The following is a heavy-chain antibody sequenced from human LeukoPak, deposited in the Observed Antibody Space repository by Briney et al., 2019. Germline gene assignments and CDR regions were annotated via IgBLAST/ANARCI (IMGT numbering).Heavy chain of an antibody. CDR1: GYTFTSYG. CDR3: ARAGGYCGRISCPYYFDY. V-gene: IGHV1-18*01. CDR2: ISAYNGNT. D-gene: IGHD2-15*01. Sequence: ASVKVSCKASGYTFTSYGISWVRQAPGQGLEWMGWISAYNGNTNYAQKLQGRVTMTTDTSTSTAYMELSSLRSEDTAVYYCARAGGYCGRISCPYYFDYWGQGPLVAVSS. J-gene: IGHJ4*02.